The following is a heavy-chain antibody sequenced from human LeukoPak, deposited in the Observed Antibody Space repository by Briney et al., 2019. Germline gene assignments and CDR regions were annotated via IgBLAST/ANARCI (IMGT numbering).Heavy chain of an antibody. CDR3: ARPKMATNDAFDI. Sequence: SQTLSLTCAVSGYSISSGYYWGWIRQPPGQALAWIGSIYHSGSTYYNPSLKSRVTISVDTSKNQFSLKLSSVTAADTAVYYCARPKMATNDAFDIWGQGTMVTVSS. J-gene: IGHJ3*02. D-gene: IGHD5-24*01. V-gene: IGHV4-38-2*01. CDR1: GYSISSGYY. CDR2: IYHSGST.